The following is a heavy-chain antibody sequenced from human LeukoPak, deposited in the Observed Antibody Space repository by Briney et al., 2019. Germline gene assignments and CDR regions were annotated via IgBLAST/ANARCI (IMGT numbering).Heavy chain of an antibody. J-gene: IGHJ4*02. CDR1: GFTFSSYG. Sequence: GGSLRLSCAASGFTFSSYGVHWVRQAPGKGLEWVAVIWYDGSNKYYADSVKGRFTISRDNSKNTLYLQMNSLRAEDTAVYYCVRDFRSADYWGQGTLVTVSS. V-gene: IGHV3-33*08. CDR3: VRDFRSADY. CDR2: IWYDGSNK.